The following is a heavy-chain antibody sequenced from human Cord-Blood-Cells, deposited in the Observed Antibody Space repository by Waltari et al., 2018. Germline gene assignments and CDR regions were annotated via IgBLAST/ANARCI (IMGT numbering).Heavy chain of an antibody. V-gene: IGHV1-18*01. Sequence: QVQLVQSGAEVKKPGASVKVSCKASGYTFTRYGISWVRQAPGQGLEWMGWISAYNSNTNYAQKLQGRVTMTTDRSTSTAYMELRSLRSDDTAVYYCARDTLVGYCSGGSCYSNFDYWGQGTLVTVSS. J-gene: IGHJ4*02. D-gene: IGHD2-15*01. CDR3: ARDTLVGYCSGGSCYSNFDY. CDR2: ISAYNSNT. CDR1: GYTFTRYG.